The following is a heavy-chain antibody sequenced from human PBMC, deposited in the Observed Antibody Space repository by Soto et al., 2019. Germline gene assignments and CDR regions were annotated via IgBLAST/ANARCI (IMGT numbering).Heavy chain of an antibody. CDR2: IYYSGST. J-gene: IGHJ3*02. CDR1: SGSISSYY. CDR3: ARDLGQQLARNAFDI. Sequence: SETLSLTSTVSSGSISSYYWSWIRQPPGKGLEWIGYIYYSGSTNYNPSLKSRVTISVDTSKNQFSLKLSSVTAADTAVYYCARDLGQQLARNAFDIWGQGTMVTVSS. V-gene: IGHV4-59*01. D-gene: IGHD6-13*01.